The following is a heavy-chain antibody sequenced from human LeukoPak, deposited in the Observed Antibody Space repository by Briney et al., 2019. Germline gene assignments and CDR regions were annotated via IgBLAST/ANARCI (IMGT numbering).Heavy chain of an antibody. J-gene: IGHJ5*02. CDR2: ISAYNGNT. CDR1: GYTLTSYG. V-gene: IGHV1-18*01. D-gene: IGHD3-10*01. CDR3: ARAPQYYYGSGSYNWFDP. Sequence: ASVKVSCKASGYTLTSYGISWVRQAPGQGLEWMGWISAYNGNTNYAQKLQGRVTMTTDTSTSTAYMELRSLRSDDTAVYYCARAPQYYYGSGSYNWFDPWGQGTLVTVSS.